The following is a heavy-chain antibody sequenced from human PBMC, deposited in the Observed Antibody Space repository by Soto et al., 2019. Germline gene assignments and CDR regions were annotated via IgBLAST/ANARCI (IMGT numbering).Heavy chain of an antibody. CDR1: GYTFTGYY. CDR3: GRALYGWCFNGFAP. J-gene: IGHJ5*02. D-gene: IGHD3-10*01. CDR2: INPHSGGT. Sequence: SVKVSCNASGYTFTGYYMHWVRQAPGQGLEWMGWINPHSGGTNDAQKCQGSVSMTRDTSISTAYMELGGLRSDYPTVYYLGRALYGWCFNGFAPGRQEPGDAVSS. V-gene: IGHV1-2*02.